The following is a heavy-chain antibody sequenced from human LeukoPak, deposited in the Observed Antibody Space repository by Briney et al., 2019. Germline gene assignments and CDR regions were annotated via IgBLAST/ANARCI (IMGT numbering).Heavy chain of an antibody. V-gene: IGHV4-39*01. CDR1: GGSISSSSYY. D-gene: IGHD3-10*01. CDR2: IYYSGST. Sequence: SETLSLTCTVSGGSISSSSYYWGWIRQPPGKGLEWIGSIYYSGSTYYNPSLKSRFTISVDTSKNQFSLKLSSVTAADTAVYYCARLITMVRGVIITYHYYYYMDVWGKGTTVTVSS. CDR3: ARLITMVRGVIITYHYYYYMDV. J-gene: IGHJ6*03.